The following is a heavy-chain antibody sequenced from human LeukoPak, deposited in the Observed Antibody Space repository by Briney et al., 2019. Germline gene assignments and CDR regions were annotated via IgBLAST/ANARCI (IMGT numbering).Heavy chain of an antibody. D-gene: IGHD3-3*01. Sequence: PSGTLSLTCAVSGGSISSSSYYWGWIRQPPGKGLEWIGSIYYSGSTYYNPSLKSRVTISVDTSKNQFSLKLSSVTAADTAVYYCARHDARTYYDFWSDFDYWGQGTLVTVSS. CDR1: GGSISSSSYY. CDR3: ARHDARTYYDFWSDFDY. J-gene: IGHJ4*02. CDR2: IYYSGST. V-gene: IGHV4-39*01.